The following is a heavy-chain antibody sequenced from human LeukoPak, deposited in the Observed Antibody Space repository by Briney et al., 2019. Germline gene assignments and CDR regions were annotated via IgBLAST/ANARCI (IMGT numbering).Heavy chain of an antibody. V-gene: IGHV4-59*01. CDR2: IYYSGST. CDR1: GGSISSYY. D-gene: IGHD5-18*01. J-gene: IGHJ4*02. Sequence: SETLSLTCTVSGGSISSYYWSWIRQPPGKGLEWIGYIYYSGSTNYNPSLKSRVTISVDTSKNQFSLKLSSVTAADTAVHYCARDQSGGYSYGLDYWGQGTLVTLSS. CDR3: ARDQSGGYSYGLDY.